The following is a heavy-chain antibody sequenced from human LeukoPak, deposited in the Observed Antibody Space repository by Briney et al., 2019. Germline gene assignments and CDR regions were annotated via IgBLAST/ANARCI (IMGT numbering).Heavy chain of an antibody. J-gene: IGHJ4*02. D-gene: IGHD3-22*01. CDR2: ITPILGIA. V-gene: IGHV1-69*04. CDR3: ASQDSSGYYLIDY. CDR1: GGTFSSYA. Sequence: GPSVKVSCKASGGTFSSYALSWGRQAPGQGLEWIGGITPILGIANYAQDLQGRVTITADKSTNTAYMELSSLRSEDTAVYYCASQDSSGYYLIDYWGQGNLVTVSS.